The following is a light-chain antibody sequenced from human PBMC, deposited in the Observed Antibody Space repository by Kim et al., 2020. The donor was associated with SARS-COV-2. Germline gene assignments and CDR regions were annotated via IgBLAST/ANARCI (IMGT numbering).Light chain of an antibody. CDR3: AAWDDSLNVVV. V-gene: IGLV1-44*01. CDR2: KSD. J-gene: IGLJ2*01. CDR1: TSNVASNA. Sequence: QPVLTQPPSASGAPGQRVTISCSGSTSNVASNAVNWYQQLPGTAPKLLVYKSDQRPSEVPDRFSASKSGTSASLAINGLQSEDEADYYCAAWDDSLNVVVFGGGTQLTVL.